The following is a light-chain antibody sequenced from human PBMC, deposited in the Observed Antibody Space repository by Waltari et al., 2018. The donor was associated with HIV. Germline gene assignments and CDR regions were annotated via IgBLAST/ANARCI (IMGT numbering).Light chain of an antibody. CDR2: DDT. J-gene: IGLJ2*01. CDR1: NIGYRS. V-gene: IGLV3-21*02. CDR3: QVWASNSAYVV. Sequence: YELTQPPSVSVAPGQPATITCGGDNIGYRSVHWYQQKAGQAPVLVFYDDTDRPSGIPERFSGSKSGNTATLTISRVEAGDEADYYCQVWASNSAYVVFGGRTKLTVL.